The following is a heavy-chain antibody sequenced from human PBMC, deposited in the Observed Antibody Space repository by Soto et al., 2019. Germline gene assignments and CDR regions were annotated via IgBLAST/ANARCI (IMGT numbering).Heavy chain of an antibody. CDR1: GYTFTTYG. CDR3: AREGEMPYYYYGLDV. Sequence: QVQLVQSGPEVRKPGASVKVSCKASGYTFTTYGISWVRQAPGQGLEWMGWISGYNGNTKYAQKFQGRVTMTTDTSTSRVYMDLRSLRSDGTAVYYCAREGEMPYYYYGLDVWGQGTTVTVSS. CDR2: ISGYNGNT. D-gene: IGHD3-16*01. V-gene: IGHV1-18*01. J-gene: IGHJ6*02.